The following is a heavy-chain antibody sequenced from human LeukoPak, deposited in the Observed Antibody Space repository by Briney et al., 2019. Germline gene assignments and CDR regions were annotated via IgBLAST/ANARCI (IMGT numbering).Heavy chain of an antibody. CDR3: ARGAGIAAAKLRSHAFDI. CDR1: GFVFSNHV. CDR2: ISYDGSGK. J-gene: IGHJ3*02. V-gene: IGHV3-30*04. Sequence: GGSLRLSCVGAGFVFSNHVIHWVRQAPGQGLEWVSMISYDGSGKHYADSVGGRLTISRDNSKNTVYLQMDSLRAEDTAVYYCARGAGIAAAKLRSHAFDIWGQGTMVTVSS. D-gene: IGHD6-13*01.